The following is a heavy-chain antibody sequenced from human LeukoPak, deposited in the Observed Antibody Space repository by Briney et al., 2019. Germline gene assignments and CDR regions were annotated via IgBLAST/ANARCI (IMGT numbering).Heavy chain of an antibody. J-gene: IGHJ6*03. CDR1: GFTFDDYG. D-gene: IGHD2-2*01. CDR2: INWNGGST. Sequence: PGGSLRLSCAASGFTFDDYGMSWVRQAPGKGLEWVSGINWNGGSTGYADSVKGRFTISRDNAKNSLYLQMNSLRAEDTALYYCARIGYCSSTSCYGYYYYYMDVWGKGTTATVSS. CDR3: ARIGYCSSTSCYGYYYYYMDV. V-gene: IGHV3-20*04.